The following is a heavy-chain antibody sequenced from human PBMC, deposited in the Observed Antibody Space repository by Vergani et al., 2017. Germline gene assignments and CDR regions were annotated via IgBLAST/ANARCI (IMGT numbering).Heavy chain of an antibody. CDR3: ARSQGIAAAGTEVGGY. D-gene: IGHD6-13*01. CDR2: INPSGGST. V-gene: IGHV1-46*01. Sequence: QVQLVQSGAEVKKPGSSVKVSCKASGGTFSSYAISWVRQAPGQGLEWMGIINPSGGSTSYAQKFQGRVTMTRDTSTRTVYMELSSLRSEDTAVYYCARSQGIAAAGTEVGGYWGQGTLVTVSS. CDR1: GGTFSSYA. J-gene: IGHJ4*02.